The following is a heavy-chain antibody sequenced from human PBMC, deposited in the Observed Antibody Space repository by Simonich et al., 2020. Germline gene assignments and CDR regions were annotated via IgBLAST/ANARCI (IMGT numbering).Heavy chain of an antibody. V-gene: IGHV1-18*01. CDR3: ARSTTGTTAFDI. CDR2: ISAYKGNT. CDR1: GYTFTSYG. J-gene: IGHJ3*02. Sequence: QVQLVQSGAEVKKPGASVKVSCKASGYTFTSYGISWVEQAPGQGLEWMGWISAYKGNTNYGQKLQGRVTSTTDTSTSTAYMELRSLRSDDTAVYYCARSTTGTTAFDIWGQGTMVTVSS. D-gene: IGHD1-1*01.